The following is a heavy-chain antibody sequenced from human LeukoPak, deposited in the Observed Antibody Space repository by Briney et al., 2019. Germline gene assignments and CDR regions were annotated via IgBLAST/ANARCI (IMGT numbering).Heavy chain of an antibody. CDR3: ATGVAGGNWFDP. Sequence: ASVKGSCKASGYTLTELSMHWVRQAPGKGLEWMGGFDPEDGETIYAQKFQGRVTMTEDTSTDTAYMELSSLRSEDTAVYYCATGVAGGNWFDPWGQGTLVTVSS. V-gene: IGHV1-24*01. D-gene: IGHD6-19*01. J-gene: IGHJ5*02. CDR1: GYTLTELS. CDR2: FDPEDGET.